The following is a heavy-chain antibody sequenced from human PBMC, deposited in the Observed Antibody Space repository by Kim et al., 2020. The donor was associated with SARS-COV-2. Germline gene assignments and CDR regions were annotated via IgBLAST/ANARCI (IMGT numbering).Heavy chain of an antibody. CDR3: ARVTDGIAAAERGDHYYYYVDV. V-gene: IGHV4-59*01. Sequence: SETLSLTCTVSGGSISSYYWSWIRQPPGKGLEWIGYIYYSGSTNYNPSLKSRVTISVDTSKNQFSLKLSSVTAADTAVYYCARVTDGIAAAERGDHYYYYVDVWGKGTTVTPSS. D-gene: IGHD6-13*01. CDR1: GGSISSYY. J-gene: IGHJ6*03. CDR2: IYYSGST.